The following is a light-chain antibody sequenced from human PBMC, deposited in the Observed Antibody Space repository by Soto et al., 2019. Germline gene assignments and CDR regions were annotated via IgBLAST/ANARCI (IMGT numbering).Light chain of an antibody. CDR2: EVS. J-gene: IGLJ2*01. CDR3: SSYTSSSTPHVV. V-gene: IGLV2-14*01. CDR1: GSDVGGYNY. Sequence: QSALTQPASVSGSPGQSITISCTGTGSDVGGYNYVSWYQHHPGKAPKLMIYEVSKRPSGVSNRFSGSKSGNTASLTISGLQAEDEADYYCSSYTSSSTPHVVFGGGTKLTVL.